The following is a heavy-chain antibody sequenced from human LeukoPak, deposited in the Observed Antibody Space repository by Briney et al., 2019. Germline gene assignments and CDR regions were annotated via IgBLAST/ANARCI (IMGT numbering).Heavy chain of an antibody. J-gene: IGHJ4*02. V-gene: IGHV1-8*01. CDR1: GYTFTSYD. Sequence: ASVKVFCKASGYTFTSYDINWVRQATGQGLEWMGWMNPNSGNTGYAQKFQGRVTMTRNTSISTAYMELSSLRSEDTAVYYCARPGGYSYGCHGEFDYWGQGTLVTVSS. D-gene: IGHD5-18*01. CDR2: MNPNSGNT. CDR3: ARPGGYSYGCHGEFDY.